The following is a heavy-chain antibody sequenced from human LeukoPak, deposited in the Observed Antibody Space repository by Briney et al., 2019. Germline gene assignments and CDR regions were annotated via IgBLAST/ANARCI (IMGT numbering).Heavy chain of an antibody. CDR1: GYTFTSYD. CDR3: ARGETWFGELSYDY. Sequence: ASVNVSCTASGYTFTSYDINWVRQAPGQGLEWMGWMNPNSGNTGYAQKFQGRVTMTRNTSISTAYMELSSLRSEDTAVYYCARGETWFGELSYDYWGQGTLVTVSS. J-gene: IGHJ4*02. CDR2: MNPNSGNT. D-gene: IGHD3-10*01. V-gene: IGHV1-8*01.